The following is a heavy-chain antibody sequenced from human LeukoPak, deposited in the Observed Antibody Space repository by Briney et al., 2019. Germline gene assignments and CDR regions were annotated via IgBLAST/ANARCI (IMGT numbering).Heavy chain of an antibody. Sequence: PGGSLRLSCAASTFTFSRYWMHWVRQAPGKGLVWVSRINSDGTNTYYADSVKGRFAISRDNTKNTLYLPMNSLRTEDTAVYYCARDRAAFGVVQVGYWGQGTLVTVSS. D-gene: IGHD3-3*01. CDR1: TFTFSRYW. CDR2: INSDGTNT. V-gene: IGHV3-74*01. J-gene: IGHJ4*02. CDR3: ARDRAAFGVVQVGY.